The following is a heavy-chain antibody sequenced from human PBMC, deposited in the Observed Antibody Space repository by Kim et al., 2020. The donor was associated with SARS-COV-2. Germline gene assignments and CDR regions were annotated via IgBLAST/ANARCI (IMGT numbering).Heavy chain of an antibody. CDR1: GGSISSSSYY. J-gene: IGHJ4*02. CDR3: ARRFRGTSIRFLGVFQLDY. D-gene: IGHD3-3*01. CDR2: VYYTGST. V-gene: IGHV4-39*01. Sequence: SETLSLTCTVSGGSISSSSYYWGWIRQPPGKGLEWIGCVYYTGSTYYNPSLKSRVAISVDASKNQFSLKLNSVTAADTAVYYCARRFRGTSIRFLGVFQLDYWGQGTPVTVSS.